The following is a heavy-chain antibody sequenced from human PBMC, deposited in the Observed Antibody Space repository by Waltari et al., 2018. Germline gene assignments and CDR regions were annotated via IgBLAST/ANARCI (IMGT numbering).Heavy chain of an antibody. CDR1: GFTVSSNY. D-gene: IGHD4-17*01. CDR3: ARDGYGGNPWYFDY. V-gene: IGHV3-66*01. Sequence: EVQLVESGGGLVQPGGSLRLSCAASGFTVSSNYMSWVRRAPGKGLEWVSVIYSGCSTYYADSVKGRFTISRDNSKNTLYLQMNSLRAEDTAVYYCARDGYGGNPWYFDYWGQGTLVTVSS. J-gene: IGHJ4*02. CDR2: IYSGCST.